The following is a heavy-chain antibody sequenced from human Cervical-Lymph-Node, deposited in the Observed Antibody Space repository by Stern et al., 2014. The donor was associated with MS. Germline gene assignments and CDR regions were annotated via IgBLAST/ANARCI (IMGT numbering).Heavy chain of an antibody. CDR1: GFTFSDYY. J-gene: IGHJ6*02. V-gene: IGHV3-11*01. Sequence: QVQLVESGGGLVKPGGSLRLSCAASGFTFSDYYMSWIRQAPGKGLEWVSYISSGGSSIVYAVSVKGRFTISRDNAKNSLYLQMNSLRAEDTAVYYCARERAAIYSYGMDVWGQGTTVTVSS. D-gene: IGHD2-15*01. CDR2: ISSGGSSI. CDR3: ARERAAIYSYGMDV.